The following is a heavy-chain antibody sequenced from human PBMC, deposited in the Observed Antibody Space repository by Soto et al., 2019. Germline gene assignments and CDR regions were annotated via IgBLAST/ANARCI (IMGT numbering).Heavy chain of an antibody. CDR1: GFTFSSYA. V-gene: IGHV3-23*01. J-gene: IGHJ4*02. D-gene: IGHD3-16*01. Sequence: EVQLLESGGGLVQPGGSLRLSCAASGFTFSSYAMSWVRQSPGKGLEWVSAIPGSSTSTYYAGSVKGRFTISRDNSKNTLYLQMNSLRVEDTAVYYCAKIGDSSYVSLPLVLLDHWGQGALVTVA. CDR2: IPGSSTST. CDR3: AKIGDSSYVSLPLVLLDH.